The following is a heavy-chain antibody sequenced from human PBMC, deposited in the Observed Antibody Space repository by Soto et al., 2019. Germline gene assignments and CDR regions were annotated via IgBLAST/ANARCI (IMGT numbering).Heavy chain of an antibody. CDR1: GGSISSGGYY. V-gene: IGHV4-31*03. D-gene: IGHD3-22*01. Sequence: PSETLSLTCTVSGGSISSGGYYWSWIRQHPGKGLEWIGYIYYSGSTYYNPSLKSRVTISVDTSKNQFSLKLSSVTAADTAMYYCAREQYYDSSGYIDYWGQGTLVTVSS. J-gene: IGHJ4*02. CDR2: IYYSGST. CDR3: AREQYYDSSGYIDY.